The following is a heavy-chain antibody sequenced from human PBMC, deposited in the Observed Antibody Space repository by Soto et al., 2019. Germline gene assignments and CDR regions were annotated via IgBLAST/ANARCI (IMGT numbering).Heavy chain of an antibody. J-gene: IGHJ6*02. V-gene: IGHV3-30-3*01. CDR1: GFTFSSYA. Sequence: GGSLRLSCAASGFTFSSYAMHWVRQAPGKGLEWVAVISYDGSNKYYADSVKCRFTISRDNSKNTLYLQMNSLRAEDTAVYYCAREYYYDSSGYYQGVGYYYYYGMDVWGQGTTVTVSS. CDR2: ISYDGSNK. CDR3: AREYYYDSSGYYQGVGYYYYYGMDV. D-gene: IGHD3-22*01.